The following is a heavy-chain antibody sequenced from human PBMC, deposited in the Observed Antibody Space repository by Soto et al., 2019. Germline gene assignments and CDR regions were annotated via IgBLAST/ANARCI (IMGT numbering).Heavy chain of an antibody. CDR3: ARDVRVNYYYGMDV. CDR2: IYYSGST. D-gene: IGHD2-8*01. CDR1: DGSVSSGSYY. J-gene: IGHJ6*02. Sequence: PSETLSLTCTVSDGSVSSGSYYWSWIRQPPGKGLEWIGYIYYSGSTNYNPSLKSRVTISVDTSKNQFSLKLSSVTAADTAVYYCARDVRVNYYYGMDVWGQGTTVTVSS. V-gene: IGHV4-61*01.